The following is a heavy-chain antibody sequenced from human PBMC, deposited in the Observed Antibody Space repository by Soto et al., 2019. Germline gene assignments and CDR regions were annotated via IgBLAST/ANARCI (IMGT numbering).Heavy chain of an antibody. Sequence: QVQLVESGGGVVQPGRSLRLSCAASGFTFTSFTMHWVRRAPGKGLEWVAVISHDGSHKYSADSVKGRFTISRDDSKNTRYLQMSSLRVEDTAIYYCATWEERYFQDWGQGTLVTVSS. CDR3: ATWEERYFQD. V-gene: IGHV3-30-3*01. D-gene: IGHD1-26*01. J-gene: IGHJ1*01. CDR1: GFTFTSFT. CDR2: ISHDGSHK.